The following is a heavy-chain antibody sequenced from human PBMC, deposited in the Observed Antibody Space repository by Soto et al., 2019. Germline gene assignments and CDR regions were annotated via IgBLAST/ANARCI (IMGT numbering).Heavy chain of an antibody. V-gene: IGHV1-69*04. Sequence: SVKVSCKASGDTFTSYGITWVRQAPGQGLEWMGRTIPLLNVADYAQDFQGRVTITADKSTSTAYMELTSLTSKDTAVYYCARDSPIGSTYSGYDAIDSWGQGTLVTVSS. CDR1: GDTFTSYG. CDR2: TIPLLNVA. D-gene: IGHD5-12*01. CDR3: ARDSPIGSTYSGYDAIDS. J-gene: IGHJ4*02.